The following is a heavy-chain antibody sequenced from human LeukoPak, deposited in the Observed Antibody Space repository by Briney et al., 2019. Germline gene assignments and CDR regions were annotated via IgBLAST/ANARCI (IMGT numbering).Heavy chain of an antibody. Sequence: SETLSLTCTVSGGSISHSNYYWVWIRQPPGKGLEWIGSIYYNGNTYYNPSLKSRVTISVDTSKNQFSLKLSSVTAADTAVYYCARVGPLRFLEWLLRGYYYYYMDVWGKGTTVTVSS. D-gene: IGHD3-3*01. V-gene: IGHV4-39*07. CDR1: GGSISHSNYY. CDR2: IYYNGNT. J-gene: IGHJ6*03. CDR3: ARVGPLRFLEWLLRGYYYYYMDV.